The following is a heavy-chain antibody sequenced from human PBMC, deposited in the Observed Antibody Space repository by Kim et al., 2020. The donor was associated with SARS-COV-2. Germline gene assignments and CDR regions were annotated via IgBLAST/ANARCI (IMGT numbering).Heavy chain of an antibody. CDR3: ARSYSSSWELIY. V-gene: IGHV3-21*01. J-gene: IGHJ4*02. D-gene: IGHD6-13*01. Sequence: YYADSVKGRFTISRDNAKNSLYLQMNSLRAEDTAVYYCARSYSSSWELIYWGQGTLVTVSS.